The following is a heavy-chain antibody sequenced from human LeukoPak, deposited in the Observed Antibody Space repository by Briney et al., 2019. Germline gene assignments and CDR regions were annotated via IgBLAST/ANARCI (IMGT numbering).Heavy chain of an antibody. V-gene: IGHV3-23*01. CDR2: ISGSGGST. CDR1: GGSISSYY. J-gene: IGHJ3*02. CDR3: ARDRGGSYRAFDI. D-gene: IGHD1-26*01. Sequence: PSETLSLTCTVSGGSISSYYWSWVRQAPGKGLEWVSTISGSGGSTYYADSVKGRFTISRDNSKNTLYLQMNSLRAEDTAVYYCARDRGGSYRAFDIWGQGTMVTVSS.